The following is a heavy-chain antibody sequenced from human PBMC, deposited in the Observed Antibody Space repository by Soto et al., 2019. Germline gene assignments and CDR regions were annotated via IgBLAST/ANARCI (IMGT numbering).Heavy chain of an antibody. CDR2: IKQDGTEK. CDR3: TTSPHRDSERVFV. V-gene: IGHV3-7*01. CDR1: GFTFSTYW. J-gene: IGHJ6*02. Sequence: EVQLVESGGGLVQPWGSLRLSCAASGFTFSTYWMSWVRRTPGKGLEWVANIKQDGTEKYYVDSVRGRLTVSRDNAKSSLYMKKNSLRVEDTAVYYCTTSPHRDSERVFVWGQGNAVTVS. D-gene: IGHD1-26*01.